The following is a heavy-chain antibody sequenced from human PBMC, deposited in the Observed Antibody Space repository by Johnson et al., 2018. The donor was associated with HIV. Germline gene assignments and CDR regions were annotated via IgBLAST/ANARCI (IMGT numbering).Heavy chain of an antibody. CDR3: ARDPTIEASRLTGDFGAFDI. CDR2: IKQDGSEK. CDR1: GFTFSSYW. D-gene: IGHD7-27*01. J-gene: IGHJ3*02. V-gene: IGHV3-7*03. Sequence: VQLVESGGGLVQPGGSLRLSCAASGFTFSSYWMSWVRQAPGKGLEWVANIKQDGSEKYYVDSVKGRFTISRDNAKNSLYLQMDSLRDEDTAFYYCARDPTIEASRLTGDFGAFDIWGQGTMVIVSS.